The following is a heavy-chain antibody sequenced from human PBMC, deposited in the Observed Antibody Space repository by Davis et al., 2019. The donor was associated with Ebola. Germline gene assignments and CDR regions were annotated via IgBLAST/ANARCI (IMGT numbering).Heavy chain of an antibody. CDR2: ISYDGSNK. V-gene: IGHV3-30*18. D-gene: IGHD3-9*01. CDR3: AKSDRLTD. CDR1: GFTFSSYG. Sequence: GGSLRLSCAASGFTFSSYGMHWVRQAPGKGLEWVAVISYDGSNKYYADSVKGRFTISRDNSKNTLYLQMNSLRAEDTAVYYCAKSDRLTDWGQGTLVTVSS. J-gene: IGHJ4*02.